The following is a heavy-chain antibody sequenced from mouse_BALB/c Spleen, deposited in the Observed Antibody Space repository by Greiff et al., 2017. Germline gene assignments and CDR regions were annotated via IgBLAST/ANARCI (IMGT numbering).Heavy chain of an antibody. V-gene: IGHV5-9-4*01. D-gene: IGHD1-1*01. CDR2: ISSGGSYT. CDR1: GFTFSSYA. Sequence: DVHLVESGGGLVKPGGSLKLSCAASGFTFSSYAMSWVRQSPEKRLEWVAEISSGGSYTYYPDTVTGRFTISRDNPKNTLFLQMTSLRSEDTAMYYCARRNGSSYVDWYFDVWGAGTTVTVSS. CDR3: ARRNGSSYVDWYFDV. J-gene: IGHJ1*01.